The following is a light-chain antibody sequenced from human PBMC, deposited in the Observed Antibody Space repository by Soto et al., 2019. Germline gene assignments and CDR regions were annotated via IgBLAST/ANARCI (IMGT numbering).Light chain of an antibody. J-gene: IGKJ4*01. V-gene: IGKV1-8*01. CDR3: QQYYSSPS. CDR2: AAS. Sequence: AIRMTQSPSSFSASTGDRVTITCRASQGISSYLAWYQQKPGKAPKLLIYAASTLQSGVPSRFSGSGSGTDFTLTISCLQSEDFATYYCQQYYSSPSLGGGTKVEIK. CDR1: QGISSY.